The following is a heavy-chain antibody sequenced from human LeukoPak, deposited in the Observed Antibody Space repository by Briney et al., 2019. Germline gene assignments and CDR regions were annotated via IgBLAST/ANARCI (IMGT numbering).Heavy chain of an antibody. CDR2: ISGSGGST. CDR3: ANIARYCSSTSCYFP. Sequence: PGGSLRLSCVASGFTFSSYALSWVRQAPGKGLEWVSVISGSGGSTYYADSVKGRFTISRDNSKNTLYLQMNSLRAEDTAVYYCANIARYCSSTSCYFPWGQGTLVTVSS. V-gene: IGHV3-23*01. D-gene: IGHD2-2*01. J-gene: IGHJ5*02. CDR1: GFTFSSYA.